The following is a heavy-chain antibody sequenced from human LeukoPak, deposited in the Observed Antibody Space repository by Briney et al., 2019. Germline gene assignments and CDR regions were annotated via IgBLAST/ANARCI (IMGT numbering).Heavy chain of an antibody. Sequence: SETLSLTSAVSGYSISSGYNWGWLRQPPGKGLEWIGSIYHRGSTYYNPSLKSRVTISVDSSKHQFSLRQSSVTAADTAVYYCASQLTANYYYYYMDVWGKGTTVTVAS. D-gene: IGHD4/OR15-4a*01. J-gene: IGHJ6*03. CDR1: GYSISSGYN. V-gene: IGHV4-38-2*01. CDR3: ASQLTANYYYYYMDV. CDR2: IYHRGST.